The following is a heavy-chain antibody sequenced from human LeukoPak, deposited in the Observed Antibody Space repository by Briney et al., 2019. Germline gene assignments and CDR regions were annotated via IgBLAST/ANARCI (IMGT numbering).Heavy chain of an antibody. CDR3: ATGPYSGSYGD. D-gene: IGHD1-26*01. CDR1: GDSISSGDYY. CDR2: IYDSGST. Sequence: PSETLSLTCTVSGDSISSGDYYWSWIRQPPGKGLEWIGYIYDSGSTNYNPSLKSRVTISVDKSKNQFSLKLSSVTAADTAVYYCATGPYSGSYGDWGQGTLVTVSS. J-gene: IGHJ4*02. V-gene: IGHV4-61*05.